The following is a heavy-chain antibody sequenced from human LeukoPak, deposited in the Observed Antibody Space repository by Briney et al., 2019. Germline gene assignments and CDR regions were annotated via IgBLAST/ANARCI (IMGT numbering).Heavy chain of an antibody. J-gene: IGHJ6*03. CDR2: ISASGGTT. D-gene: IGHD3-22*01. CDR3: AKNARSTLFLQGSYYYHYMDV. V-gene: IGHV3-23*01. Sequence: GGSLRLSCAASGITFSGSGMSWVRQAPGKGLEWVSGISASGGTTYYADCVKGRFTISRDNSKNTLYLQMNTLRAEDTAVYYCAKNARSTLFLQGSYYYHYMDVWGKGTTVTISS. CDR1: GITFSGSG.